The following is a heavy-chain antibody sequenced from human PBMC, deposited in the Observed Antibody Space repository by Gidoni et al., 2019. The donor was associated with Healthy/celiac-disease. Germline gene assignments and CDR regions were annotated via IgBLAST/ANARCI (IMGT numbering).Heavy chain of an antibody. CDR1: GFTFGSYA. J-gene: IGHJ4*02. V-gene: IGHV3-23*01. CDR2: MSGSGGST. CDR3: AKIGYSSGWGDFDY. Sequence: EVRLLESGGGLVQQGGSRRLSGADSGFTFGSYAMSWVRQAPGTGLGWVSAMSGSGGSTYYADSVKGRFPISRDNSKNTLYLQMNSLRAEDTAVYYCAKIGYSSGWGDFDYWGQGTLVTVSS. D-gene: IGHD6-19*01.